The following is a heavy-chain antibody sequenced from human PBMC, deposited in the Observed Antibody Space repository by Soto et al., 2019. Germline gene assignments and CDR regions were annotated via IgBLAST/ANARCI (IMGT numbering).Heavy chain of an antibody. J-gene: IGHJ4*02. CDR3: ARGMTHPDY. V-gene: IGHV3-48*02. D-gene: IGHD2-21*02. CDR1: GFTFSSDS. CDR2: ISSGSSAM. Sequence: EVQLVESGGGLVQPGGSLRLSCAASGFTFSSDSMNWVRQAPGKGREWVSYISSGSSAMYYADSVKGRFTISRDNAKNSLYLQMNSLRDEDTAVYYCARGMTHPDYWGQGTLVTVSS.